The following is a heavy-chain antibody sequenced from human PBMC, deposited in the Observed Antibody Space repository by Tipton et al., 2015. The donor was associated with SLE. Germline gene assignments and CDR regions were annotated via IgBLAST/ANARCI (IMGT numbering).Heavy chain of an antibody. CDR1: GGSISSGGYY. V-gene: IGHV4-31*11. J-gene: IGHJ4*02. CDR3: ARGGVGGYDYFDF. CDR2: TSKSGST. D-gene: IGHD5-12*01. Sequence: TLSLTCAVSGGSISSGGYYWSWIRQHPGKGLEWIGYTSKSGSTYYTPSLKSRVTISVDTSKNQFSLKLTSVTAADTAVYYCARGGVGGYDYFDFWGQGTLVTVSS.